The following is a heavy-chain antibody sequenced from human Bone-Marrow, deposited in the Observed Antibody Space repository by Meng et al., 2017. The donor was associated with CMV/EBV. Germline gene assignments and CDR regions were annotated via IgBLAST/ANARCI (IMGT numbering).Heavy chain of an antibody. CDR2: IYYSGST. J-gene: IGHJ6*02. CDR3: ARGRIAARPSKYYYYYYGMDV. Sequence: SETLSLTCTVPGGSISSYYWSWIRQPPGKGLEWIGYIYYSGSTNYNPSLKSRVTISVDTSKNQFSLKLSPVTAADTAVYYCARGRIAARPSKYYYYYYGMDVWGQGTTVTVSS. V-gene: IGHV4-59*12. CDR1: GGSISSYY. D-gene: IGHD6-6*01.